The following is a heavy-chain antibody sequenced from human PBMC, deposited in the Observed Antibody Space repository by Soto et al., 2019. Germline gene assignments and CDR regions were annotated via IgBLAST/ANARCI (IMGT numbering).Heavy chain of an antibody. J-gene: IGHJ5*02. Sequence: QVQLQQWGAGLLKPSETLSLTCAVYGVSFSGYYWSWIRQPPGKGLNRIGEINHSGSTNSNPSLKSRVTISVDTSKNQFSLKLSSVTAADTAVYYWATGPGYGGKDDWFDPWGQGTLVTVSS. CDR3: ATGPGYGGKDDWFDP. CDR1: GVSFSGYY. V-gene: IGHV4-34*01. CDR2: INHSGST. D-gene: IGHD2-15*01.